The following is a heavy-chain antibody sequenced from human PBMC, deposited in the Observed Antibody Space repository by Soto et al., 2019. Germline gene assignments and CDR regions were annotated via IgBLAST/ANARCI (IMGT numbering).Heavy chain of an antibody. CDR3: ARGTHHYGMDV. CDR1: GFTFSSYA. Sequence: GGSLRLSCAASGFTFSSYAMQLVRQSPGKGLEWVAFIWHDGSNEFYADSVKGRFTISRDNSKNTLYLQMNSLRAEDTAVYYCARGTHHYGMDVWGQGTTVTVSS. D-gene: IGHD1-1*01. V-gene: IGHV3-30*02. J-gene: IGHJ6*02. CDR2: IWHDGSNE.